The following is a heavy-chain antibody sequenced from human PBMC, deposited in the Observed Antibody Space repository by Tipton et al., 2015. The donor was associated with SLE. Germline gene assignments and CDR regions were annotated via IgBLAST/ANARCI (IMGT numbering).Heavy chain of an antibody. V-gene: IGHV4-34*01. D-gene: IGHD3-10*01. CDR2: INHSGRT. CDR1: GGSFSGYY. CDR3: ARQGPLWYYYFYMDV. J-gene: IGHJ6*03. Sequence: TLSLTCAVYGGSFSGYYWSWIRQPPGKGLEWIGEINHSGRTNYNPSFKSRVTISVDTSKNQFSLKLISVTAADTAVYYCARQGPLWYYYFYMDVWGKGTTVTVSS.